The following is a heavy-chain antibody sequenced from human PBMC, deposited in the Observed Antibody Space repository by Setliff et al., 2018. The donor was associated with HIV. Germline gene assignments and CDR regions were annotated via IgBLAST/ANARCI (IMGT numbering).Heavy chain of an antibody. Sequence: PGESLKISCVPSGFPFSSHGMHWVHQAAGKGLEWIAFIQYDGNTKEYAESVRGRFTISRDNSKNTLFLQMNSLTVDDTAVYYCLTDERPGSGWGGSWGQGTLVTVSS. CDR2: IQYDGNTK. J-gene: IGHJ5*02. CDR3: LTDERPGSGWGGS. D-gene: IGHD6-19*01. CDR1: GFPFSSHG. V-gene: IGHV3-30*02.